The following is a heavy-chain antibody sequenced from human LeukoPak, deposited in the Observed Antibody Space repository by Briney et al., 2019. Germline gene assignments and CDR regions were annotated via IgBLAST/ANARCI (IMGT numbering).Heavy chain of an antibody. CDR2: MNPKSGNT. Sequence: GASVKVSCKASGYTFTSYDINWVRQATGQGLEWMGWMNPKSGNTGYAQKFQGRVTITRNTSISTAYMELSSLRSEDTAVYYCARRVYYYDFWSGYYYYYMDVWGKGTTVTVSS. D-gene: IGHD3-3*01. J-gene: IGHJ6*03. CDR1: GYTFTSYD. CDR3: ARRVYYYDFWSGYYYYYMDV. V-gene: IGHV1-8*03.